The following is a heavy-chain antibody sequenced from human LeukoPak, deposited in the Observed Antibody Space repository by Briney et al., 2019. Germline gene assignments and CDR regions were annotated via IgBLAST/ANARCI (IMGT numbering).Heavy chain of an antibody. CDR3: ASEPYGSGSFLGAFHI. D-gene: IGHD3-10*01. V-gene: IGHV4-39*01. J-gene: IGHJ3*02. Sequence: PSETLSLTCAVSDDSIRSSAYYWGWIRQPPGKGLEWIGSIYYSGSTYYNPSLKSRVTISIDASKNQFSLKLSSVTAADTAVYYCASEPYGSGSFLGAFHIWGQGTMVTVSS. CDR1: DDSIRSSAYY. CDR2: IYYSGST.